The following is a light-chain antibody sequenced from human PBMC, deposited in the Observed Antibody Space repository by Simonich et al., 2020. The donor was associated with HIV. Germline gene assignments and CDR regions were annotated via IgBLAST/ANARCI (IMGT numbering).Light chain of an antibody. J-gene: IGKJ3*01. CDR3: QQYDNLPVT. CDR1: HSISSW. CDR2: KAS. Sequence: DIPMTQSPSTLSASVGARVTISCRAIHSISSWLAWYQQKPGNAPKLLIYKASSLESGVPSRFSGSGSGTDFTFTISSLQPEDIATYYCQQYDNLPVTFGPGTKVDIK. V-gene: IGKV1-5*03.